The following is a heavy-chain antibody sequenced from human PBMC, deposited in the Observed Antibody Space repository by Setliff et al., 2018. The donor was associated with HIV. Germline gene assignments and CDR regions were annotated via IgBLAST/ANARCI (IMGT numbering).Heavy chain of an antibody. V-gene: IGHV1-69*13. CDR1: GGTFSSYA. CDR3: TLGYCSVGSCYSVDFDY. Sequence: SVKVSCKASGGTFSSYAINGVRQAPGQGLEWMGGIIPIFGTTNYAPRVHGRVTITADESTNTAYMELNSLRSEDTAFYYCTLGYCSVGSCYSVDFDYWGQGTLVTVSS. J-gene: IGHJ4*02. CDR2: IIPIFGTT. D-gene: IGHD2-15*01.